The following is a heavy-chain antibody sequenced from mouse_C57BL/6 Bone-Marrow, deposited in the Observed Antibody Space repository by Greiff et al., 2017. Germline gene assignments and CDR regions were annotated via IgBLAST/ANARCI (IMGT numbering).Heavy chain of an antibody. CDR1: GYTFTSYT. J-gene: IGHJ2*01. V-gene: IGHV1-4*01. D-gene: IGHD2-4*01. Sequence: VKLMESGAELARPGASVKMSCKASGYTFTSYTMHWVKQRPGQGLEWIGYINPSSGYTKYNQKFKDKATLTADKSSSTAYMQLSSLTSEDSAVYYCARGYYDFFDYWGQGTTLTVSS. CDR2: INPSSGYT. CDR3: ARGYYDFFDY.